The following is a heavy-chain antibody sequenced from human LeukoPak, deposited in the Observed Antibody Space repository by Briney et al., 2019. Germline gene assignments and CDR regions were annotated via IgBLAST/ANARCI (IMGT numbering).Heavy chain of an antibody. CDR2: MYNSGST. D-gene: IGHD1-26*01. J-gene: IGHJ4*02. CDR1: GGSISSYH. Sequence: SETLSLTCTVSGGSISSYHWSWFRQAPGQGLEWIGYMYNSGSTNFNPSLKSRVTISVDTSKDQFSLRLSSVTAADTAVYYCARAGGSYYGLFDCWGQGTLVTVSS. V-gene: IGHV4-59*01. CDR3: ARAGGSYYGLFDC.